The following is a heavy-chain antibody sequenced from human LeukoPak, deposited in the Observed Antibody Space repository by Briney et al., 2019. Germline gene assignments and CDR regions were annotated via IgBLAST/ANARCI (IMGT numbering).Heavy chain of an antibody. CDR2: ISGSGDST. J-gene: IGHJ4*02. V-gene: IGHV3-23*01. CDR3: AKGMISWYPFDC. D-gene: IGHD6-13*01. CDR1: GFTFRSYA. Sequence: GGSLRLSCAASGFTFRSYALSWVRQAPGKGLEWVSGISGSGDSTYYADSVKGRFTISRDNSKNTLYLQMNTLRAEDTAVYYCAKGMISWYPFDCWGQGTLVTVSS.